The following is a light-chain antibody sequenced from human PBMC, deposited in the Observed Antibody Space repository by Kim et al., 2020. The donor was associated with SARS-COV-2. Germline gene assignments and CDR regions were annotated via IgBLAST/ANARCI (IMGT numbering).Light chain of an antibody. J-gene: IGKJ5*01. V-gene: IGKV3-20*01. CDR1: QSVSSS. Sequence: SLSPGERGTLSCRASQSVSSSLAWYQKKPGQTLRLLLYGASSRAAGVPDRFSGSGSGTDFTLTISRLEPEDFAVYYCQQYGTLITFGQGTRLEIK. CDR3: QQYGTLIT. CDR2: GAS.